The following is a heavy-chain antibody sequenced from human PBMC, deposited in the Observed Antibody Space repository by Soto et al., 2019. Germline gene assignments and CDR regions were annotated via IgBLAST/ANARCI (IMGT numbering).Heavy chain of an antibody. J-gene: IGHJ4*02. D-gene: IGHD4-17*01. Sequence: QITLKESGPTLVKPTQTLTLTCTFSGFSLTTDGVGVDWIRQPPGKALEWLGLTYWNDEKRYRPSMHSRRTITKDTARNQVLLTMTNMDRVDTATYYCANRTTVTSGLNWGQGTLVTVSS. V-gene: IGHV2-5*01. CDR2: TYWNDEK. CDR3: ANRTTVTSGLN. CDR1: GFSLTTDGVG.